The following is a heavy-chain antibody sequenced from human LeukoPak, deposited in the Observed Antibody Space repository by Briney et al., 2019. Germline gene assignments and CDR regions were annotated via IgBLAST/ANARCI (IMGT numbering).Heavy chain of an antibody. CDR3: AKGENKGYCSSTSCYANFDY. Sequence: PGGSLRLSCAASGFTFSSYAMSWVRQAPGKGLEWVSAISGSGGSTYYADSVKGRFTISRDNSKNTLYLQMNSLRAEGTAVYYCAKGENKGYCSSTSCYANFDYWGQGTLVTVSS. J-gene: IGHJ4*02. CDR1: GFTFSSYA. D-gene: IGHD2-2*01. V-gene: IGHV3-23*01. CDR2: ISGSGGST.